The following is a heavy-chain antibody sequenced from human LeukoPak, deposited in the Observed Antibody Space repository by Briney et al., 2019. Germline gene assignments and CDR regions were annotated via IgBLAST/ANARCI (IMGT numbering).Heavy chain of an antibody. CDR3: ARRCGGDSHAASDY. CDR1: GYTFTNYG. D-gene: IGHD2-21*02. V-gene: IGHV1-18*01. J-gene: IGHJ4*02. CDR2: ISTYNAKT. Sequence: ASVKVSCKASGYTFTNYGISWVRQAPGQGLEWMGWISTYNAKTTYAQKLQGRVTMTTDTSTSTAYMELRSLRSDDTAVYYCARRCGGDSHAASDYWGQGTLVTVSS.